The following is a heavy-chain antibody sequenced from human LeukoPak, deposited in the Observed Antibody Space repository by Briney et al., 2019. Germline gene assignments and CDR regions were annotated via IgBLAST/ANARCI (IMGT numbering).Heavy chain of an antibody. CDR2: IYYSGST. V-gene: IGHV4-30-4*08. Sequence: PSETLSLTCTVSGGSISSGDYYWSWIRQPPGKGLEWLGYIYYSGSTYYNPSLKSRVTISVDTSKNQFSLKLSSVTAADTAVHYCARARITGTTPFDYWGQGTLVTVSS. J-gene: IGHJ4*02. CDR3: ARARITGTTPFDY. CDR1: GGSISSGDYY. D-gene: IGHD1-7*01.